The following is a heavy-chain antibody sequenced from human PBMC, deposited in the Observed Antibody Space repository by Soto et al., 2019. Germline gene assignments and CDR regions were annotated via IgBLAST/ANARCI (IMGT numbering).Heavy chain of an antibody. D-gene: IGHD3-22*01. Sequence: HGEALRISWKVSGYSFTSDWIGWVRQMRGKCLEWMWGIYPGDSDTRYSPSFQGQVTISADKSISTAYLQWSSLKASDTAMYYCARLGTGITYYDSSGPRPDDAFDIWGQGTMVTVSS. CDR2: IYPGDSDT. V-gene: IGHV5-51*01. J-gene: IGHJ3*02. CDR1: GYSFTSDW. CDR3: ARLGTGITYYDSSGPRPDDAFDI.